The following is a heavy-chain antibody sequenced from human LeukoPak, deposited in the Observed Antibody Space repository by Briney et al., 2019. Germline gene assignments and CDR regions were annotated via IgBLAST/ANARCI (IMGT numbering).Heavy chain of an antibody. Sequence: ASVKVSCKASGYTFTSYAMNWVRQAPGQGLEWMGWINTNTGNPTYAQGFTGRFVFSLDTSVSTAYLQISSLKAEDTAVYYCARVGGPLVATIGEHFDYWGQGTLVTVSS. CDR3: ARVGGPLVATIGEHFDY. CDR2: INTNTGNP. J-gene: IGHJ4*02. D-gene: IGHD5-12*01. CDR1: GYTFTSYA. V-gene: IGHV7-4-1*02.